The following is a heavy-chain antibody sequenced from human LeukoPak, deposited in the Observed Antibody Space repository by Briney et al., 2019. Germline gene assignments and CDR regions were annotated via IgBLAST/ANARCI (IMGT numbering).Heavy chain of an antibody. CDR1: GGTFSSYT. CDR2: IIPILGIA. V-gene: IGHV1-69*02. CDR3: ARSDSSGYYPSDDADY. D-gene: IGHD3-22*01. Sequence: ASVKVSCKASGGTFSSYTISRVRQAPGQGLEWMGRIIPILGIANYAQKFQGRVTITADKSTSTAYMELSSLRSEDTAVYYCARSDSSGYYPSDDADYWGQGTLVTVSS. J-gene: IGHJ4*02.